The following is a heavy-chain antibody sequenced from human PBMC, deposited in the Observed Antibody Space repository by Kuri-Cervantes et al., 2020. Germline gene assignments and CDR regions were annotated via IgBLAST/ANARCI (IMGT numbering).Heavy chain of an antibody. CDR2: INPSGGST. CDR3: ARTGLPSHLFWSGYFFDY. CDR1: GYTFTGYY. V-gene: IGHV1-46*01. J-gene: IGHJ4*02. D-gene: IGHD3-3*01. Sequence: ASVKVSCKASGYTFTGYYMHWVRQAPGQGLEWMGIINPSGGSTSYAQKFQGRVTMTRDTSTSTVYMELSSLRSEDTAVYYSARTGLPSHLFWSGYFFDYWGQGTLVTVSS.